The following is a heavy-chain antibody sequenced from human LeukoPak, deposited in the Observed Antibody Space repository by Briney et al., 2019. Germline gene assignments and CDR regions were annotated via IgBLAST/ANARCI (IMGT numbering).Heavy chain of an antibody. J-gene: IGHJ3*02. D-gene: IGHD3-22*01. CDR1: GYTFTVYY. CDR3: ARDTDYYDSSGYSLDAFDI. V-gene: IGHV1-2*06. Sequence: ASVKVSCKASGYTFTVYYIHWVRQAPGQGLEWMGRINPYSGGTNYARNFQGRVTMTRDTSISTAYMELSRLRSDDTALYYCARDTDYYDSSGYSLDAFDIWGQGTMVTVSS. CDR2: INPYSGGT.